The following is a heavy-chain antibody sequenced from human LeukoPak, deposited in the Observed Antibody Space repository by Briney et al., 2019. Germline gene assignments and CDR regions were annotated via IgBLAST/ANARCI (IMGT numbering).Heavy chain of an antibody. Sequence: GASVKVSCKASGYTFTSYGISWVRQAPGQGLEWMGWISAYNGNTNYAQKLQGRVTMTTDTSTSTAYMELSSLRSEDTAVYYCARGLGIAVAGYYYYMDVWGKGTTVTVSS. D-gene: IGHD6-19*01. CDR3: ARGLGIAVAGYYYYMDV. V-gene: IGHV1-18*01. CDR1: GYTFTSYG. CDR2: ISAYNGNT. J-gene: IGHJ6*03.